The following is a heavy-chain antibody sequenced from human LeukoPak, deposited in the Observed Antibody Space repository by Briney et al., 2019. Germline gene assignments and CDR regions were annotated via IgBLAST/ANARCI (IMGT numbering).Heavy chain of an antibody. J-gene: IGHJ4*02. V-gene: IGHV4-34*01. CDR3: ARGRPWYSSSWYPFDY. Sequence: SETLSLTCAVYGGSFSGYYWSGLRQPPGRGLEWIGEINHSGSTNYNPSLKSRVTISVDTSKNQFSLKLSSVTAADTAVYYCARGRPWYSSSWYPFDYWGQGTLVTVSS. CDR1: GGSFSGYY. CDR2: INHSGST. D-gene: IGHD6-13*01.